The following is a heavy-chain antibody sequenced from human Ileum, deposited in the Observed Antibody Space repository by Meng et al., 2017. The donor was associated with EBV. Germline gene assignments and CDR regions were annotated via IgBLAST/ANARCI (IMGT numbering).Heavy chain of an antibody. J-gene: IGHJ4*02. CDR2: ISYDGSNK. V-gene: IGHV3-30-3*01. CDR3: ARDQSDYFDY. Sequence: VQLGESGGGVVQPGTSLRLSCAASGFTFSSYAMHWVRQAPGKGLEWVAVISYDGSNKYYADSVKGRFTISRDNSKNTLYLQMNSLRAEDTAVYYCARDQSDYFDYWGQGTLVTVSS. CDR1: GFTFSSYA.